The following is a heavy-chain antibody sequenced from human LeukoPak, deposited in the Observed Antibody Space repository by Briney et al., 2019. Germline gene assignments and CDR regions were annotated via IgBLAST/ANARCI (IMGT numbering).Heavy chain of an antibody. CDR1: GYSFTSYW. Sequence: PGESLKISCKGSGYSFTSYWISWVRQMPGKGLEWMGRIDPSDSYTNYNPSFRGHITISADKSSSTAYLHWSSLKASDTAMYFCARQYSGYDYYFDYWGQGSLVTVSS. V-gene: IGHV5-10-1*01. J-gene: IGHJ4*02. CDR2: IDPSDSYT. CDR3: ARQYSGYDYYFDY. D-gene: IGHD5-12*01.